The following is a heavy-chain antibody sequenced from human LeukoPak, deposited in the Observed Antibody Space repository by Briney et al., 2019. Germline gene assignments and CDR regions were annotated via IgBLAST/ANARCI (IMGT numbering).Heavy chain of an antibody. Sequence: GGSLRLSCAASGFTVSSNYMTWVRQAPGKGLEWVAVISYDGSNKYYADSVKGRFTISRDNSKNTLYLQMNSLRAEDTAVYYCARVKQTGSYGYKVLDYWGQGTLVTVSS. CDR1: GFTVSSNY. CDR2: ISYDGSNK. V-gene: IGHV3-30*03. D-gene: IGHD5-18*01. J-gene: IGHJ4*02. CDR3: ARVKQTGSYGYKVLDY.